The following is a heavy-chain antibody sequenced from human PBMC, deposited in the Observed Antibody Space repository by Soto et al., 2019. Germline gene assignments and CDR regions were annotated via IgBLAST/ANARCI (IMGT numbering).Heavy chain of an antibody. Sequence: EVQLLESGGGLVQPGWSLRLSCAVSGFTFSSYPMSLVRQAPGKGLEWVSAISGSGGSTYYADSVKGRFTISRDNSKNTLDLQMNSLRVEDTAVYYCAKDSESSGWSPFDYWGQGTLVPVSS. CDR3: AKDSESSGWSPFDY. D-gene: IGHD6-19*01. V-gene: IGHV3-23*01. J-gene: IGHJ4*02. CDR1: GFTFSSYP. CDR2: ISGSGGST.